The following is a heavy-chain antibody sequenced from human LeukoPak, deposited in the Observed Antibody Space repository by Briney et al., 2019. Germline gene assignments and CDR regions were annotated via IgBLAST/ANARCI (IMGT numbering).Heavy chain of an antibody. Sequence: GGSLRLSCAASGFTFSSYGMHSVRQAPGKGLEWVAVISYDGSNKYYADSVKGRFTISRDNSKNTLYLQMNSLRAEDTAVYYCAKDGNDILTGYYVDYWGQGTLVTVSS. J-gene: IGHJ4*02. CDR3: AKDGNDILTGYYVDY. CDR2: ISYDGSNK. D-gene: IGHD3-9*01. V-gene: IGHV3-30*18. CDR1: GFTFSSYG.